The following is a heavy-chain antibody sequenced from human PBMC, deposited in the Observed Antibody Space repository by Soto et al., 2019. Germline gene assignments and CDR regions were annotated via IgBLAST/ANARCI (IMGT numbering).Heavy chain of an antibody. V-gene: IGHV1-69*12. J-gene: IGHJ3*02. D-gene: IGHD2-21*02. CDR3: ARDRGIVVVTLGDAFDI. Sequence: QVQLVQSGAEVKKPGSSVKVSCKASGGTFSSYAISWVRQAPGQGLEWMGGIIPIFGTANYAQKFQGRVTITADESTSTAYMELSSLRSEDTAVYYCARDRGIVVVTLGDAFDIWGQGTMVTVSS. CDR2: IIPIFGTA. CDR1: GGTFSSYA.